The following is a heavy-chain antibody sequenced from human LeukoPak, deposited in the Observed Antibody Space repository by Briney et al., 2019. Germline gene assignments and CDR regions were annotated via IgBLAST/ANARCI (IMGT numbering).Heavy chain of an antibody. D-gene: IGHD6-13*01. V-gene: IGHV1-24*01. CDR2: FDPEDGET. J-gene: IGHJ6*03. Sequence: ASVKVSCKVSGYTLTELSMHWVRQAPGKGLEWMGGFDPEDGETIYAQKFQGRVTMTEDTSTDTAYMELSSLRSEDTAVYYCARAGGIAAAGTYHYYYYYMDVWGKGTTVTVSS. CDR1: GYTLTELS. CDR3: ARAGGIAAAGTYHYYYYYMDV.